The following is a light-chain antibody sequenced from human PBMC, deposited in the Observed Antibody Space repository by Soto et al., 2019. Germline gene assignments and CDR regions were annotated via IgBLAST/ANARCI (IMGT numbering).Light chain of an antibody. CDR1: QSVSSA. V-gene: IGKV3-11*01. J-gene: IGKJ5*01. Sequence: EIVLTQSPGTLSLSPGERATLSCRASQSVSSALAWYLQKPGQAPRLLIYDASTRAAGIPVRFSGSGSGTDVTLTISSLELEDFAVYYCQQRSNWPATITFGQGTRLEIK. CDR2: DAS. CDR3: QQRSNWPATIT.